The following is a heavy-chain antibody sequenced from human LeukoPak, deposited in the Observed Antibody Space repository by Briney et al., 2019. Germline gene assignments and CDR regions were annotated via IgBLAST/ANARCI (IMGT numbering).Heavy chain of an antibody. Sequence: ASVKVSCKASGGTFSSYAISWVRQAPGQGLEWMGIINPSGGSTSYAQKFQGRVTMTRDTSTSTVYMELSSLRSEDTAVYYCAREGRIQYGSGSYRYFDYWGQGTLVTVSS. CDR1: GGTFSSYA. CDR3: AREGRIQYGSGSYRYFDY. V-gene: IGHV1-46*01. CDR2: INPSGGST. J-gene: IGHJ4*02. D-gene: IGHD3-10*01.